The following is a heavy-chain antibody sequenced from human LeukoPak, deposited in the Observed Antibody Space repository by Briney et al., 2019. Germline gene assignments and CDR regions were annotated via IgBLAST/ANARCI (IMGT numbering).Heavy chain of an antibody. CDR1: GYTFTSYG. D-gene: IGHD2-15*01. Sequence: ASVKVSCKASGYTFTSYGISWVRQAPGQGLEWMGWIIAYNGNTNYAQKLQGRVTMTTDTSTSTAYMELRSLRSDDTAVYYCARGVRYCSGGSCYYLDYWGQGTLVTGSS. CDR3: ARGVRYCSGGSCYYLDY. CDR2: IIAYNGNT. J-gene: IGHJ4*02. V-gene: IGHV1-18*01.